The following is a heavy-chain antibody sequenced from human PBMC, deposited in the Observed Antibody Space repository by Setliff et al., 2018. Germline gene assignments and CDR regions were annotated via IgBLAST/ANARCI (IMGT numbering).Heavy chain of an antibody. V-gene: IGHV1-24*01. CDR1: GYTLTELS. CDR3: ARERAGGRGFTFGAIYYYYGMDV. D-gene: IGHD3-16*01. CDR2: INPKNGGA. Sequence: ASVKVSCKVSGYTLTELSMHWVRQAPGKGLEWMGVINPKNGGATYPQNLQGRVTMTRDTSMSTVYMELSSLRFEDTAVYYCARERAGGRGFTFGAIYYYYGMDVWGRGTTVTVSS. J-gene: IGHJ6*02.